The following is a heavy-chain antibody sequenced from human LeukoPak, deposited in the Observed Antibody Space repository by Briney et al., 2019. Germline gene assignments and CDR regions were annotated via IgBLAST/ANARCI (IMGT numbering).Heavy chain of an antibody. V-gene: IGHV1-69*04. CDR2: IIPIFGIA. CDR3: ASSRRGVVVTAMDYYYGMDV. D-gene: IGHD2-21*02. CDR1: GGTFSSYA. J-gene: IGHJ6*02. Sequence: SVKVSCKASGGTFSSYAISWVRQAPGQGLEWMGRIIPIFGIANYAQKFQGRVTITADKSTSTAYMELSSLRSEDTAVYYCASSRRGVVVTAMDYYYGMDVWGQATTVTVSS.